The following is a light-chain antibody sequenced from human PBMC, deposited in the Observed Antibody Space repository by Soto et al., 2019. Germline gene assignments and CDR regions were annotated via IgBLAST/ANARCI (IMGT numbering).Light chain of an antibody. CDR2: DAS. Sequence: EIVLTQSPATLSLSPGERATLSCRASQSISSYLAWYQQKPGQAPRLLIYDASNRATGIPARFSGSWSGTDFTLTISSLEPEDCAVYYCQQRSNWPQITVGQGTRLEIK. V-gene: IGKV3-11*01. CDR1: QSISSY. CDR3: QQRSNWPQIT. J-gene: IGKJ5*01.